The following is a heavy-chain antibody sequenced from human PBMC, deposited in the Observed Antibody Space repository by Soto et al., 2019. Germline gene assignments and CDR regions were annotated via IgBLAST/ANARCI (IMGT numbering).Heavy chain of an antibody. CDR1: GGSISSYY. D-gene: IGHD2-15*01. V-gene: IGHV4-59*01. CDR3: ARVLTPDRYCSGGSCLNYMDV. CDR2: IYYSGST. J-gene: IGHJ6*03. Sequence: SETLSLTCTVSGGSISSYYWSWIRQPPGKGLEWIGYIYYSGSTNYNPSLKSRVTISVDTSKNQFSLKLSSVTAADTAVYYCARVLTPDRYCSGGSCLNYMDVWGKGTTVT.